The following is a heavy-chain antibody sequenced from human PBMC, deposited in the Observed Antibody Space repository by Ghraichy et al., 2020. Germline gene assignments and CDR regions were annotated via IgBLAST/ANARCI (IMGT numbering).Heavy chain of an antibody. D-gene: IGHD3-3*01. Sequence: GGSLRLSCAASGFTFSNYGMHWVRQAPGKGLEWVTVTSYDGSTKSYADSVKGRFTISRDNSKNMLYLQMNSPRTEDTAVYYCAKDLEAYDYWSDYGYLNYFGLDVWGQGTTVTVSS. V-gene: IGHV3-30*18. CDR1: GFTFSNYG. J-gene: IGHJ6*02. CDR2: TSYDGSTK. CDR3: AKDLEAYDYWSDYGYLNYFGLDV.